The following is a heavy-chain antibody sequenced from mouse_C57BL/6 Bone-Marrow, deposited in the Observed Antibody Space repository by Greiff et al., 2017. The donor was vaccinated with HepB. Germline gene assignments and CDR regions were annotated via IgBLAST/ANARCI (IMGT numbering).Heavy chain of an antibody. Sequence: EVQRVESGGDLVKPGGSLKLSCAASGFTFSSYGMSWVRQTPDKRLEWVATISSGGSYTYYPDSVKGRFTISRDNAKNTLYLQMSSLKSEDTAMYYCARGLRRGGFDYWGQGTTLTVSS. CDR2: ISSGGSYT. CDR1: GFTFSSYG. J-gene: IGHJ2*01. CDR3: ARGLRRGGFDY. V-gene: IGHV5-6*01. D-gene: IGHD2-4*01.